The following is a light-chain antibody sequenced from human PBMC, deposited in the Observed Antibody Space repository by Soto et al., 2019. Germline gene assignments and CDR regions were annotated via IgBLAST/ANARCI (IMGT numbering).Light chain of an antibody. CDR2: AAS. J-gene: IGKJ2*01. V-gene: IGKV1-39*01. CDR1: RSISSY. Sequence: DIRMTQSPSSLYASVGDRVTITCRASRSISSYLNWYQQKPGKAPKLLIYAASSLQSGVPSRFSGSGSGTDFTLTISSLQPEDFATYYCQQSYSTPPSFGQGTKLEIK. CDR3: QQSYSTPPS.